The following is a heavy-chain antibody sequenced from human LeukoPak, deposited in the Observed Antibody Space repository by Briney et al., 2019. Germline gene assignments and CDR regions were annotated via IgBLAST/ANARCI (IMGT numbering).Heavy chain of an antibody. J-gene: IGHJ4*02. CDR1: GFTFSSYW. D-gene: IGHD3-22*01. CDR2: INTDGSNT. V-gene: IGHV3-74*01. CDR3: ARDLLGYYYDY. Sequence: GGSLRLSCAASGFTFSSYWMHWVRQVPGKGLVWVSQINTDGSNTNYADSVKGRFTISRDNAKNSLYLQMNSLRAEDTAVYYCARDLLGYYYDYWGQGTLVTVSS.